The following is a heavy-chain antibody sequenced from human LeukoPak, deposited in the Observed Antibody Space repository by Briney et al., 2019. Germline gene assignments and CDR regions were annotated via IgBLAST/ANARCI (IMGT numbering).Heavy chain of an antibody. CDR2: ISYDGSNK. J-gene: IGHJ4*02. Sequence: LSGGSLRLSCAASGFTFSSYGMHWVRQAPGKGLEWVAVISYDGSNKHYADSVKGRFTISRDNSKNTLYLQMNSLRAEDTAVYYCAKDFNGWDQLPHYWGQGTLVTVSS. CDR3: AKDFNGWDQLPHY. V-gene: IGHV3-30*18. D-gene: IGHD2-2*01. CDR1: GFTFSSYG.